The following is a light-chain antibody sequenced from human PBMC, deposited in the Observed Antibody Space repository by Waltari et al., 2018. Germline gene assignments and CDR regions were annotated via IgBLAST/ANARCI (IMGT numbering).Light chain of an antibody. V-gene: IGKV3-15*01. J-gene: IGKJ4*01. Sequence: EVVMTQSPATLSVSVGERATHSCRASHSVRSTLAWYQQKPGQAPRLLIYGASTRASGIPARFSGSGSGTEFTLTISSLQSEDFAVYFCQQYNDWPLTFGGGTKVEIK. CDR3: QQYNDWPLT. CDR1: HSVRST. CDR2: GAS.